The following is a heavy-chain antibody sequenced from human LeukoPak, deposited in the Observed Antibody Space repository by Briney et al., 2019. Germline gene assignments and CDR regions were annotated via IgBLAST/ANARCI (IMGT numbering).Heavy chain of an antibody. CDR2: IKGDGSEK. Sequence: GGSLRLSCAASGFTFSTYWMAWVRQAPGKGLEWVANIKGDGSEKYHGDSVTGRFTISRDNAKNSLYLQMNSLRAENTAIYYCASYRVSHGMDVWGQGTTVTVSS. V-gene: IGHV3-7*01. CDR3: ASYRVSHGMDV. J-gene: IGHJ6*02. CDR1: GFTFSTYW. D-gene: IGHD1-26*01.